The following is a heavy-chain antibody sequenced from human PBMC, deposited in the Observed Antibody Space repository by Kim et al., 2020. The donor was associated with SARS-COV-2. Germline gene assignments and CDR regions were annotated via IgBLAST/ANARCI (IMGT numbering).Heavy chain of an antibody. J-gene: IGHJ3*02. D-gene: IGHD1-20*01. CDR3: ARVGNNWNNQGDAFDI. V-gene: IGHV3-21*01. Sequence: SVKGRFTISRDNAKNSLYLQMSSRRAEDTAVYYCARVGNNWNNQGDAFDIWGQGTMVTVSS.